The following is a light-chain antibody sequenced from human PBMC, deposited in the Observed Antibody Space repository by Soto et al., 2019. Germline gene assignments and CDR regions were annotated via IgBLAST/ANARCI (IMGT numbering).Light chain of an antibody. V-gene: IGLV2-14*01. CDR3: NSYTSSSTLV. CDR2: EVS. J-gene: IGLJ3*02. Sequence: QSALTQPASVSGSPGQSITLSCTGTSSDVGGYNYVSWFQQHPGKAPKLIIYEVSNRPSGVSNRFSGSKSGNTASLTISGLQAEDEADYYCNSYTSSSTLVFGGGTQLTVL. CDR1: SSDVGGYNY.